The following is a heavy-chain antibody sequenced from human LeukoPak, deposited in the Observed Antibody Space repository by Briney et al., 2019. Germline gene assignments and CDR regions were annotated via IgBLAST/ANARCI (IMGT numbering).Heavy chain of an antibody. CDR3: AKDRSYHYFDY. CDR1: GFTFSTYG. CDR2: IRYDGGEK. D-gene: IGHD5-18*01. Sequence: GGSLRRSCAASGFTFSTYGMHWVGQAPGKGLEGVAFIRYDGGEKYSTDSVKGRFTISRDNSKNTLYLRMNSLTAEDTAVYYCAKDRSYHYFDYWGQGTLVTVSS. V-gene: IGHV3-30*02. J-gene: IGHJ4*02.